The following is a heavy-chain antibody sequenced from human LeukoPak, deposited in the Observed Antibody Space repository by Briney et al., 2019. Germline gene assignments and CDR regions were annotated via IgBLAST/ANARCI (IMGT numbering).Heavy chain of an antibody. V-gene: IGHV3-21*01. D-gene: IGHD4-17*01. J-gene: IGHJ5*02. CDR1: GFTFSSYS. Sequence: GGSLRLSCAASGFTFSSYSMNWVRQAPGKGLEWVSSISSSSSYIYYADSVKGRFTISRDNAKNSLYLQMNSLRAEDTAVYYCARDSGYYGDYVSWYSWFDPWGQGTLVTVSS. CDR3: ARDSGYYGDYVSWYSWFDP. CDR2: ISSSSSYI.